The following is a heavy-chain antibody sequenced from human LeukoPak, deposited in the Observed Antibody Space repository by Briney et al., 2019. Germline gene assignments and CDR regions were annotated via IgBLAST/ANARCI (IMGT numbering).Heavy chain of an antibody. CDR1: GYTFTGYY. J-gene: IGHJ4*02. D-gene: IGHD1-26*01. V-gene: IGHV1-2*02. CDR3: ARGWGGSPPFDY. CDR2: INPNSGGT. Sequence: GASVKVSCKTSGYTFTGYYLHWVRQAPGQGLEWMGWINPNSGGTNYAQKFQGRVSMTTYTSTTTANMDLTSLRSDDTAVYYCARGWGGSPPFDYWSQGTQVTVSS.